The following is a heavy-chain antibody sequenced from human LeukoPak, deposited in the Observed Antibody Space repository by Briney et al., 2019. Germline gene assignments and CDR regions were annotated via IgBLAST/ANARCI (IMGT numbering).Heavy chain of an antibody. Sequence: PSETLSLTCAVSGGSISRNSYYWGWIRQPPGKGLEWIGRVYTSGSTNYNPSLKSRVTMSVDTSKNQFSLKLSSVTAADTAVYYCAREMATIPYYYYYMDVWGKGTTVTISS. J-gene: IGHJ6*03. V-gene: IGHV4-39*07. CDR1: GGSISRNSYY. CDR2: VYTSGST. CDR3: AREMATIPYYYYYMDV. D-gene: IGHD5-24*01.